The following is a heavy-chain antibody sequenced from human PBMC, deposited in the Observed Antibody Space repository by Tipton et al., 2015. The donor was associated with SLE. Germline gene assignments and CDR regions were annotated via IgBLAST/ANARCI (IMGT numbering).Heavy chain of an antibody. V-gene: IGHV4-61*02. CDR2: IYTSGTT. CDR1: GASIISGSYY. CDR3: ATLVGGYYSSSRVVWYFDL. Sequence: TLSLTCSVSGASIISGSYYWSWIRQPAGKGLEWIGRIYTSGTTHYNPSLKSRVTMSLDTSNNQFSLRLSSVTAADTAIYYCATLVGGYYSSSRVVWYFDLWGRGTLVTVSS. J-gene: IGHJ2*01. D-gene: IGHD6-6*01.